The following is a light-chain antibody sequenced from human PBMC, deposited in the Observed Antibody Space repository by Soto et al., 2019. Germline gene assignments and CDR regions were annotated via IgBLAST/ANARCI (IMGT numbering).Light chain of an antibody. CDR1: SSNIGSNT. V-gene: IGLV1-44*01. CDR2: SNN. Sequence: QPVLTQPPSASGTPGQRVTISCSGSSSNIGSNTVNWYQQLPGTAPKLLIYSNNQRPSGVPDRFSGSKSGTSASLAISGLQSEDEADYYCAAGDDSLNGPVFGGGTTLT. CDR3: AAGDDSLNGPV. J-gene: IGLJ3*02.